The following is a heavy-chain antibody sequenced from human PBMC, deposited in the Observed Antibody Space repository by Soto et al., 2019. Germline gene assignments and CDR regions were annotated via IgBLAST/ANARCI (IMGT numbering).Heavy chain of an antibody. J-gene: IGHJ4*02. CDR3: ARIPYDNSGTIFDY. CDR2: IYAGTIT. CDR1: GITVSSYY. D-gene: IGHD3-22*01. Sequence: WGSLRLSCAVSGITVSSYYMSWVRQAAGKGLEWVSVIYAGTITYYADSVKGRFTIYRDNSKNTLNLEMNSLRVEDTAVYYCARIPYDNSGTIFDYWGQGTLVTVSS. V-gene: IGHV3-53*01.